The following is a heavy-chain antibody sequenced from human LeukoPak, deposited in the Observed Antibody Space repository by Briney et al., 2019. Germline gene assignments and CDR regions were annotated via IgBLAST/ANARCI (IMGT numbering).Heavy chain of an antibody. V-gene: IGHV3-7*01. CDR1: GFTFSSYW. D-gene: IGHD5-18*01. Sequence: PGGSLRLSCAASGFTFSSYWMSWVRQAPGKGLEWVANIKKDGSEKSYVDSVKGRFTISRDNAKTSLYLQMNSLRAEDTAVYCCARHLSGVTGYTYGRGIDYWGQGTLVTVSS. CDR3: ARHLSGVTGYTYGRGIDY. J-gene: IGHJ4*02. CDR2: IKKDGSEK.